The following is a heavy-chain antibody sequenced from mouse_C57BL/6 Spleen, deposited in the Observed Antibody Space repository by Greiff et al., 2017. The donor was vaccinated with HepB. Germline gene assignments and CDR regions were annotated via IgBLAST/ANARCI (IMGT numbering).Heavy chain of an antibody. V-gene: IGHV1-36*01. CDR3: AREGLDYGSSYWYFDV. J-gene: IGHJ1*03. CDR1: GFTFTDYY. Sequence: EVQRVESGPVLVKPGPSVKISCKASGFTFTDYYMHWVKQSHGKSLEWIGLVYPYNGGTSYNQKFKGKATLTVDTSSSTAYMELNSLTSEDSAVYYCAREGLDYGSSYWYFDVWGTGTTVTVSS. D-gene: IGHD1-1*01. CDR2: VYPYNGGT.